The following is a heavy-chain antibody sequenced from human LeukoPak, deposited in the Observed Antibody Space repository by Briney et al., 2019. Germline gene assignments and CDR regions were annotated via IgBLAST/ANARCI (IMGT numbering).Heavy chain of an antibody. D-gene: IGHD6-6*01. CDR1: GGSISSYY. Sequence: SETLSLTCTVSGGSISSYYWSWIRQPPGKGLEWIGYIYYSGSTNYDPSLKSRVTISVDTSKNQFSLKLSSVTAADTAVYYCASLTDSSSSFDYWGQGTLVTVSS. J-gene: IGHJ4*02. V-gene: IGHV4-59*12. CDR3: ASLTDSSSSFDY. CDR2: IYYSGST.